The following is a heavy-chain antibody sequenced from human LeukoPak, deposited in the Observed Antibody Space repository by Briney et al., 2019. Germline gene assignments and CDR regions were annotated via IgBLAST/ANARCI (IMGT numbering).Heavy chain of an antibody. J-gene: IGHJ6*03. CDR1: GYTFTNYG. V-gene: IGHV1-2*02. CDR2: INPNSGGT. CDR3: ALAAASPNGGRYYYYMDV. Sequence: ASVKVSCKASGYTFTNYGISWVRQAPGQGLEWMGWINPNSGGTNYAQKFQGRVTMTRDTSISTAYMELSRLRSDDTAVYYCALAAASPNGGRYYYYMDVWGKGTTVTVSS. D-gene: IGHD6-13*01.